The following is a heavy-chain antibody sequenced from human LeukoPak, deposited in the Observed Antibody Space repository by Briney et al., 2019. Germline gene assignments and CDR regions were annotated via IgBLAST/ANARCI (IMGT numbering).Heavy chain of an antibody. J-gene: IGHJ4*03. D-gene: IGHD6-19*01. V-gene: IGHV3-53*04. CDR3: ASGSSGWYTTPFDY. Sequence: GGSLRLSCAASGFTVSSNYMSWVRQAPGKGLEWVSVIYSGGSTYYADSVKGRFTISRHNSKNTLYLQMNSLRAEDTAVYYCASGSSGWYTTPFDYWGQGTTVTVSS. CDR2: IYSGGST. CDR1: GFTVSSNY.